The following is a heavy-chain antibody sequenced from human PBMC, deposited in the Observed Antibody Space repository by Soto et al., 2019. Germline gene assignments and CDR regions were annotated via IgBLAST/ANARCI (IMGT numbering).Heavy chain of an antibody. CDR3: ARSAVPALFDY. D-gene: IGHD2-2*01. Sequence: QVQLQESGPGLVKPSETLSLTCTVSGGSISSYYWSWIRQPPGKGLEWIGYIYYSGSTNYNPSLNSRVTISVDTSKNQFSLKLSSVTAADTAVYYCARSAVPALFDYWGQGTLVTVSS. V-gene: IGHV4-59*01. CDR2: IYYSGST. CDR1: GGSISSYY. J-gene: IGHJ4*02.